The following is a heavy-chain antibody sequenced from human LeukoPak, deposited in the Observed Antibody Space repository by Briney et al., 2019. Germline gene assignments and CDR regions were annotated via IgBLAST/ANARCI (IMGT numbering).Heavy chain of an antibody. D-gene: IGHD6-19*01. Sequence: GGSLRLSCAASGFTFSSYWMSWVRQAPGKGLAWVANIIEGGDVKYYVDSVKGRFTISRDNTKNSLYLQMTSLRADDTAVYYCARVGKNGWDFDHWGQGTLVTVSS. J-gene: IGHJ4*02. CDR1: GFTFSSYW. CDR2: IIEGGDVK. CDR3: ARVGKNGWDFDH. V-gene: IGHV3-7*01.